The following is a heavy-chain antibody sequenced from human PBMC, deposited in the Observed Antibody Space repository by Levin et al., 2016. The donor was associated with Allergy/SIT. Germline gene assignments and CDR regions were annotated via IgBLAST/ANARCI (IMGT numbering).Heavy chain of an antibody. V-gene: IGHV3-11*06. D-gene: IGHD6-13*01. CDR2: ISSSSSYT. Sequence: GGSLRLSCAASGFTFSEYYMSWIRQAPGKGLEWVSYISSSSSYTNYADSVKGRFTISRDNAKKSLYLQMNSLRADDTAVYYCARDQQSYSGSWPLDIWGQGTTVTVSS. CDR1: GFTFSEYY. J-gene: IGHJ6*02. CDR3: ARDQQSYSGSWPLDI.